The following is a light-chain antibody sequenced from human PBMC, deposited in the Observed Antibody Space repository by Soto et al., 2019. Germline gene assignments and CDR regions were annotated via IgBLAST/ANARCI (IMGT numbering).Light chain of an antibody. V-gene: IGKV3-20*01. Sequence: EIVLTQSPGTLSLSPGERATLSCRASQSVSNSYLAWYQQKPGQAPRLLIYGASSWATGIPDRFSGSGSGTDFALTISRLEPEDFAVYHCQQYGGSPWTFGQGTKVEIK. CDR3: QQYGGSPWT. J-gene: IGKJ1*01. CDR2: GAS. CDR1: QSVSNSY.